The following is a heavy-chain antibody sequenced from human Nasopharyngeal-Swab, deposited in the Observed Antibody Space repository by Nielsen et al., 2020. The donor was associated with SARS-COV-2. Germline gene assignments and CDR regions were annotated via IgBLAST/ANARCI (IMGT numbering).Heavy chain of an antibody. Sequence: WIRQPPGKGLEWVSLISGYGGSTYYADSVKGRFTISSDNSKNFLYLQMNSLRTEDTALYYCAKAHCSSTSCYHRGGPMDVWGKGTTVTVSS. CDR2: ISGYGGST. CDR3: AKAHCSSTSCYHRGGPMDV. V-gene: IGHV3-43*02. J-gene: IGHJ6*03. D-gene: IGHD2-2*01.